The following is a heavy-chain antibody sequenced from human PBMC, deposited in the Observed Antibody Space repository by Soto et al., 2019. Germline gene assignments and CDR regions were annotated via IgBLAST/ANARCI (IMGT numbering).Heavy chain of an antibody. Sequence: GGSLRLSCAASGFTFRSYAMSWVRQAPGKGLEWVSGISGSGISTHYADSVKGRFTVSRDNSMNTLFLQMNSLRAEDTAVYFCAKDLGYNYGYGSDYWGQGTLVTVSS. CDR1: GFTFRSYA. CDR2: ISGSGIST. D-gene: IGHD5-18*01. V-gene: IGHV3-23*01. CDR3: AKDLGYNYGYGSDY. J-gene: IGHJ4*02.